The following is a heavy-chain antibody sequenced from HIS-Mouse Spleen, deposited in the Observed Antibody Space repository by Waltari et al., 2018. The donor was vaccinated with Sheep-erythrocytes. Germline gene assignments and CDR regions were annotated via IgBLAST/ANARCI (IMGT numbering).Heavy chain of an antibody. V-gene: IGHV1-8*01. D-gene: IGHD6-13*01. CDR2: MNPKRGNT. CDR3: ARGIAAAGTDWFDP. J-gene: IGHJ5*02. CDR1: GYTFTSYD. Sequence: QVQLVQSGAEVKKPGASVKVSCKASGYTFTSYDINWVRQATGQGLEWMGWMNPKRGNTGYAKKFQGRVTMTRNTSISTAYMELSSLRSEDTAVYYCARGIAAAGTDWFDPWGQGTLVTVSS.